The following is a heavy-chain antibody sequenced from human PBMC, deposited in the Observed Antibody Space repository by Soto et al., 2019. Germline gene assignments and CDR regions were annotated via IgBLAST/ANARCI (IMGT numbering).Heavy chain of an antibody. D-gene: IGHD4-4*01. CDR1: GYSFTSYC. CDR3: ARGAPYSNFYYYYGMDV. J-gene: IGHJ6*02. V-gene: IGHV5-51*01. Sequence: PGESLKISCKGSGYSFTSYCIGWVRQMPWKGLEWMGIIYPCDSDTRYSPSFQGQVTISADKSISTAYLQWSSLKASDTAMYYCARGAPYSNFYYYYGMDVWGQGTTVTVYS. CDR2: IYPCDSDT.